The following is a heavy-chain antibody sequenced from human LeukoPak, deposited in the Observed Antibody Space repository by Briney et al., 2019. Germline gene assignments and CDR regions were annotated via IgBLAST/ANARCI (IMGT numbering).Heavy chain of an antibody. Sequence: SETLSLTCTVSGGSISSYYWSWIRQPPGKGLEWIGYIYYSGSTNYNPSLKSRVTISVDTSKNQFSLKLSSVTAADTAVYYCAILTGGYSYGFDYWGQGTLVTVSS. CDR1: GGSISSYY. V-gene: IGHV4-59*12. CDR2: IYYSGST. D-gene: IGHD5-18*01. J-gene: IGHJ4*02. CDR3: AILTGGYSYGFDY.